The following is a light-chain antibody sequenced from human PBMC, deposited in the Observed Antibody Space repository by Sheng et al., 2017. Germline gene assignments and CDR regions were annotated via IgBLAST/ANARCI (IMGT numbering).Light chain of an antibody. V-gene: IGLV1-51*02. CDR3: GTWDSSLSAGV. CDR2: ENN. Sequence: QSVLTQPPSVSAAPGQKVTVSCSGSSSNIGKNYVSWYQQLPGTAPKVLIYENNKRPSGIPDRFSGSKSGTSATLGITGLQTGDEADYFCGTWDSSLSAGVFGGGTKLTVL. J-gene: IGLJ2*01. CDR1: SSNIGKNY.